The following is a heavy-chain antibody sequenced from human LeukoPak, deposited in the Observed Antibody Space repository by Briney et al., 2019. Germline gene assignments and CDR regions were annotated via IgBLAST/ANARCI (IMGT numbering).Heavy chain of an antibody. CDR1: GYTFTGYG. J-gene: IGHJ4*02. CDR3: ARSNGSSSYDY. Sequence: GASVKVSCKASGYTFTGYGISWVRQAPGQGPEWMGWISAYNGNTNYAQKLQGRVTMTTDTSTSTAYMELSSLRSEDTAVYYCARSNGSSSYDYWGQGTLVTVSS. V-gene: IGHV1-18*01. D-gene: IGHD6-6*01. CDR2: ISAYNGNT.